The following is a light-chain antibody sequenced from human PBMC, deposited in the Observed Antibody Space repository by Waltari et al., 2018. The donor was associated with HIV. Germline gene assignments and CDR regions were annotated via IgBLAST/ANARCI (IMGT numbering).Light chain of an antibody. CDR3: VGWDASLSAYV. J-gene: IGLJ1*01. V-gene: IGLV1-47*01. Sequence: QSVLTQPPSASGTPGKRVTISCSGSSSNIGHDNVYWYQQLPGTTPKLLIYKNIQRPSGVPDRFAGSKSGTSAYLAISGLRSEDEADYYCVGWDASLSAYVFGAGTKVTVL. CDR2: KNI. CDR1: SSNIGHDN.